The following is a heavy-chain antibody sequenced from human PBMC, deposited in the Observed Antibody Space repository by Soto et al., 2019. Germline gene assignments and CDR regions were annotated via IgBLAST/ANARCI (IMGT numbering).Heavy chain of an antibody. CDR1: GYTFTSYD. J-gene: IGHJ6*03. D-gene: IGHD2-15*01. V-gene: IGHV1-8*01. Sequence: QVQLVQSGAEVKKPGASVKVSCKASGYTFTSYDINWVRQATGQGLEWMGWMNPNSGNTGYAQKFQGRVTMTRNTSIRTAYMELSSLRAADTDVYYCARRDRYCSGGSCYYYYYYMDVWGKGTTVTVSS. CDR3: ARRDRYCSGGSCYYYYYYMDV. CDR2: MNPNSGNT.